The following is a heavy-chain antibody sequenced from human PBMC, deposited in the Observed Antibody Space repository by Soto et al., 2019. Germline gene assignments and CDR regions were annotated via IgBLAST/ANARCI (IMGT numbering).Heavy chain of an antibody. V-gene: IGHV1-69*01. Sequence: QVQLVQSGAEVKKPGSSVKVSCKASGGTFSSYAISWVRQAPGQGLEWMGGIIPIFGTANYAQKFQGRVTITADESTSTAYMELSSLRSEDTAVYYCAREGQGDDILTGYYSPYYFDYWGQGTLVTVSS. CDR3: AREGQGDDILTGYYSPYYFDY. CDR2: IIPIFGTA. J-gene: IGHJ4*02. D-gene: IGHD3-9*01. CDR1: GGTFSSYA.